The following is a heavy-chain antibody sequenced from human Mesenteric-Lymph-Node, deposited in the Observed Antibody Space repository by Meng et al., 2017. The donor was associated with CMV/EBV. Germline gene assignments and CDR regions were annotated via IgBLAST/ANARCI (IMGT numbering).Heavy chain of an antibody. D-gene: IGHD2-15*01. V-gene: IGHV1-2*02. CDR2: MNHRNGFT. J-gene: IGHJ4*02. Sequence: FTGYYIPWVPKAPGQGLEWMGWMNHRNGFTNFSQQFQGRVTMTRDTSITTAYMELNRLKSDDTAVYYCARFSSFTTSLLVAGSLYFDYWGQGTLVTVSS. CDR1: FTGYY. CDR3: ARFSSFTTSLLVAGSLYFDY.